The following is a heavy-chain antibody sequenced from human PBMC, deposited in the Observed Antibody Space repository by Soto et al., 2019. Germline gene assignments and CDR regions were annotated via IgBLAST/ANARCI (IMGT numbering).Heavy chain of an antibody. V-gene: IGHV4-34*01. Sequence: SETLYLTCADYVVSYCGYYWTWICQPPVTGLEWIGEINHSGSTNYNPSLKSRVTISVDTSKNQFSLKLSSVTAADTAVYYCARERGSITMIVVASRHDAFDIWGQGTMVT. CDR1: VVSYCGYY. J-gene: IGHJ3*02. CDR2: INHSGST. CDR3: ARERGSITMIVVASRHDAFDI. D-gene: IGHD3-22*01.